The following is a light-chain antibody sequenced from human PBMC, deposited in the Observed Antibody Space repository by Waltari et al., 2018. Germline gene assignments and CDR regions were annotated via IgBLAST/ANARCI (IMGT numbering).Light chain of an antibody. CDR1: QSVTRA. Sequence: EIGLTQSPGSLSLSPGASATLSCRTSQSVTRALAWYQQKPGQAPRLLIYGASNRATGIPDRFSGSGSGTDFSLTISSLEPEDFAVYYCQHYLRLPVTFGQGTKVEVK. CDR3: QHYLRLPVT. V-gene: IGKV3-20*01. CDR2: GAS. J-gene: IGKJ1*01.